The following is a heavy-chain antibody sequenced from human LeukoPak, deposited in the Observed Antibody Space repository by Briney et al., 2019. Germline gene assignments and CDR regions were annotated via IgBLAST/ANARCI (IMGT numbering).Heavy chain of an antibody. CDR1: GGSVSSGYFH. Sequence: SETLSLTCTVSGGSVSSGYFHWSWIRQAPGKGLEWIGHDGHTNYNPSLRRRVTISIDTSSNQFSLRLNSVTAADTGVYYGATYYVGVGGRRHWGPGTLVTVSS. CDR2: DGHT. D-gene: IGHD3-10*02. J-gene: IGHJ4*02. V-gene: IGHV4-61*01. CDR3: ATYYVGVGGRRH.